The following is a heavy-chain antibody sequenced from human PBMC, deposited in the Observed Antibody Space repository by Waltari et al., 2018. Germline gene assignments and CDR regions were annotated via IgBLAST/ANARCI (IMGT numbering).Heavy chain of an antibody. CDR2: ISSGSSYI. J-gene: IGHJ4*02. V-gene: IGHV3-21*01. D-gene: IGHD3-9*01. Sequence: EVQLVGSGGGLVMPGGSLRLSCAASGFTFSGYTMNWVRQAPGKGLEWVSSISSGSSYIFYADSVKGRFTISRDNAKNSLYLQMNSLRVGDTAVYYCAREWGVMVGTAGYYFDYWGQGSLVTVSS. CDR3: AREWGVMVGTAGYYFDY. CDR1: GFTFSGYT.